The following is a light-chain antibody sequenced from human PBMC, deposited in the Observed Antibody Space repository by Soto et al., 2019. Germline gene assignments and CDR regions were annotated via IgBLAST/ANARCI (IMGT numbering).Light chain of an antibody. J-gene: IGKJ2*01. Sequence: DIQMTQSPSSLSASVGDRVTITCRASQGISNYLAWYQQEPGKVPKLLIYAASTLQAGVPSRFSGSGSGTAFTLTISSLQPEDVETYYCQNYNSAPTFGQGTKLEIK. V-gene: IGKV1-27*01. CDR2: AAS. CDR1: QGISNY. CDR3: QNYNSAPT.